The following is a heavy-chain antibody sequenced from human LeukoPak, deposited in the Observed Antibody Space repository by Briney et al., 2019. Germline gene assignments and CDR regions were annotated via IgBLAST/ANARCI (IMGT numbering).Heavy chain of an antibody. J-gene: IGHJ6*02. V-gene: IGHV3-13*01. CDR1: GFTFSSYD. CDR3: ARAPDYYGPGSYSRPYYYYGMDV. Sequence: GGSLRLSCAASGFTFSSYDMHWVRQATGKGLEWVSAIGTAGDTYYPGSVKGRFTISRENAKNSLYLQMNSLRAGDTAVYYCARAPDYYGPGSYSRPYYYYGMDVWGQGTTVTVSS. D-gene: IGHD3-10*01. CDR2: IGTAGDT.